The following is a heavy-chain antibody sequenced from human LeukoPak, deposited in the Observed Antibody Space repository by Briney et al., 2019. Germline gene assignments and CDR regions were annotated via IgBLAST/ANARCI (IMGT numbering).Heavy chain of an antibody. Sequence: GASVKVSCKASGYTFSGYYMNWVRQAPGQGLEWMGWINPNSGGTKYAQKFQGRVTMTSGTSISTAYMELSSLISDDTAVYYCARKSAARKTSEFDYWGQGTLVTVSS. CDR1: GYTFSGYY. D-gene: IGHD6-6*01. J-gene: IGHJ4*02. CDR3: ARKSAARKTSEFDY. V-gene: IGHV1-2*02. CDR2: INPNSGGT.